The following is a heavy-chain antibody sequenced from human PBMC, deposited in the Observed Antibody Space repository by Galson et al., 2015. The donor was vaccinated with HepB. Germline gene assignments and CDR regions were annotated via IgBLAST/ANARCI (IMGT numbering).Heavy chain of an antibody. CDR2: IWYDGSNK. D-gene: IGHD2-15*01. Sequence: SLRLSCAASGFTFSSYGMHWVRQAPGKGLEWVAVIWYDGSNKYYADSVKGRFTISRDNSKNTLYLQMNSLRAEDTAVYYCARDRGHARGIGMDVWGKGTTVTVSS. CDR1: GFTFSSYG. J-gene: IGHJ6*04. V-gene: IGHV3-33*01. CDR3: ARDRGHARGIGMDV.